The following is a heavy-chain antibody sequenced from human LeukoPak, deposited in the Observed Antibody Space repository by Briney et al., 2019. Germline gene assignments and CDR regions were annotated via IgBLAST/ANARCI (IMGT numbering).Heavy chain of an antibody. D-gene: IGHD3-16*01. J-gene: IGHJ4*02. CDR2: ISYSGST. CDR3: AREDLGAAYFDF. CDR1: GGSISSYY. V-gene: IGHV4-59*12. Sequence: PSETLSLTCTVSGGSISSYYWSWIRQPPGKGLEWIGYISYSGSTNFNPSLKSRVTISVDTSKNQFSLQLNSVTPDDTAMYYCAREDLGAAYFDFWGQGTLVTVSS.